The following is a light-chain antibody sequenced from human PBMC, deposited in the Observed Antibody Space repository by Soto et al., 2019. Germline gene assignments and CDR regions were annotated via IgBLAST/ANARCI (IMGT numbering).Light chain of an antibody. V-gene: IGKV3-20*01. Sequence: EIVLTQSPGTLSLSPGERATLSCRASQSVSSSYLAWYQQKPGQAPRLLIYGASSRATGIPDRFSGSGSGKDFTHTSSRLDPEDFAVYYCQQYGSSSWTFGQGTKVDIK. CDR2: GAS. CDR3: QQYGSSSWT. CDR1: QSVSSSY. J-gene: IGKJ1*01.